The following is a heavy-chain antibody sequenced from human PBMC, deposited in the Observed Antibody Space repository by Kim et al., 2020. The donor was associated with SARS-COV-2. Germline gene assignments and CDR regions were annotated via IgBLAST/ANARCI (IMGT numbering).Heavy chain of an antibody. CDR3: AKDQRCSSTSCYEGY. J-gene: IGHJ4*02. D-gene: IGHD2-2*01. CDR2: ISGSGGST. Sequence: GGSLRLSCAASGFTFSSYAMSWVRQAPGKGLEWVSAISGSGGSTYYADSVKGRFTISRDNSKNTLYLQMNSLRAEDTAVYYCAKDQRCSSTSCYEGYWGQGTLVTVSS. V-gene: IGHV3-23*01. CDR1: GFTFSSYA.